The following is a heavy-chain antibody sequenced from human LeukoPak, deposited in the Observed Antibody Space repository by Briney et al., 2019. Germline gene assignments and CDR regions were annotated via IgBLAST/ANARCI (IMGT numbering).Heavy chain of an antibody. J-gene: IGHJ6*04. Sequence: GASVKVSCKASGGTFSSYAISWVRQAPGQGLEWMGGIIPIFGTANYAQKFQGRVTITADKSTSTAYMELSSLRSEDTAVYYCARDQLWFGELLPPRGRYYYGMDVWGKGTTVTVSS. CDR2: IIPIFGTA. D-gene: IGHD3-10*01. CDR1: GGTFSSYA. V-gene: IGHV1-69*06. CDR3: ARDQLWFGELLPPRGRYYYGMDV.